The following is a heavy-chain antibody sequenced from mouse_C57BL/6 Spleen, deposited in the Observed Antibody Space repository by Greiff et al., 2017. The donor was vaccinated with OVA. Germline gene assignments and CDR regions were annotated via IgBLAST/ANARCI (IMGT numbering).Heavy chain of an antibody. Sequence: VQLQQSGPELVKPGASVKISCKASGYTFTDYYMNWVKQSHGKSLEWIGDINPNNGGTSYNQKFKGKATLTVDKSSSTAYMELRSLTSEDSAVYYCARAPFITTVAYYAMDYWGQGTSVTVSS. CDR2: INPNNGGT. CDR3: ARAPFITTVAYYAMDY. J-gene: IGHJ4*01. V-gene: IGHV1-26*01. CDR1: GYTFTDYY. D-gene: IGHD1-1*01.